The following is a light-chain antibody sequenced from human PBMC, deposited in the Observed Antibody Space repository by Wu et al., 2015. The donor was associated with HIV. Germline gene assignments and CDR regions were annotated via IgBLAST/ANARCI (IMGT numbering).Light chain of an antibody. Sequence: EIVLTQSPGTLSLSPGERATLSCRASQSVSSSYLAWYQQKPGQAPRLLIYGASSRATGIPDRFSGSGSGTDFTLTISRLEPEDFAVYYCQQAKTFGRRDQGWKS. J-gene: IGKJ1*01. CDR2: GAS. V-gene: IGKV3-20*01. CDR1: QSVSSSY. CDR3: QQAKT.